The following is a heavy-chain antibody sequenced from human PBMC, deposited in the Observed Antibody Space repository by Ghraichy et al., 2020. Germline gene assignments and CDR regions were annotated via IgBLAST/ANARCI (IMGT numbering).Heavy chain of an antibody. D-gene: IGHD2-2*01. J-gene: IGHJ6*02. Sequence: GESLNISCAASGFTFDDYAMHWVRQAPGKGLEWVSLITWDGATTSYADSVKGRFTISRDNNKNSLTLQMNSLRTEDTALYYCAKDIVVVPADYYGMAVWGQGTMVIVSS. CDR3: AKDIVVVPADYYGMAV. CDR2: ITWDGATT. V-gene: IGHV3-43*02. CDR1: GFTFDDYA.